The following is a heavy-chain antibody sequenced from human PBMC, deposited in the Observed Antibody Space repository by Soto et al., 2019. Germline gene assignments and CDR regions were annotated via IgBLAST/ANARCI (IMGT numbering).Heavy chain of an antibody. CDR3: ARGTQYCSGGSCFNWFDP. J-gene: IGHJ5*02. CDR1: GYIFINYG. CDR2: ISAYNGNT. V-gene: IGHV1-18*01. Sequence: QVQLVQSGAEVKKPGASVKVSCKASGYIFINYGISWVRQAPGQGLEWMGWISAYNGNTNYAQNFQGRVTMTTDTSTSTVYMELRSLTSDNTALYYCARGTQYCSGGSCFNWFDPWGQGTLVTVSS. D-gene: IGHD2-15*01.